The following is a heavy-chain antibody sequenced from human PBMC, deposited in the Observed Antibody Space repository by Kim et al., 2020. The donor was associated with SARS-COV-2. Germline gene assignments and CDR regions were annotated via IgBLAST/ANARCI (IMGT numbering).Heavy chain of an antibody. CDR3: AKGSLWGGDY. CDR2: I. Sequence: IYYADSEKGRFTITGDNAKNSLYLQMASRGVEDTAVDYCAKGSLWGGDYWGQGTLVTVSS. V-gene: IGHV3-11*01. D-gene: IGHD3-10*01. J-gene: IGHJ4*02.